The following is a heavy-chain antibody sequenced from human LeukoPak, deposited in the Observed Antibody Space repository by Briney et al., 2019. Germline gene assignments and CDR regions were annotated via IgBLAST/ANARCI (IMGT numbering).Heavy chain of an antibody. CDR2: IRSDGSIK. Sequence: GGSLRLSCAASAFTFSNYGMHWVRQAPGKGLDWVAFIRSDGSIKYYADSVKGRFTISRDDSKNTLHLQMNSLRAEDTAVYYCAKDLPEPYFDYWGQGTLVTVSS. V-gene: IGHV3-30*02. CDR3: AKDLPEPYFDY. CDR1: AFTFSNYG. J-gene: IGHJ4*02.